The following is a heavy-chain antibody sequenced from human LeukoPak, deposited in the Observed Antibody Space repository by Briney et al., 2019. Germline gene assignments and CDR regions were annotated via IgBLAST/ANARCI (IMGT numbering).Heavy chain of an antibody. CDR2: VNPNSGNT. J-gene: IGHJ4*02. Sequence: ASVKVSCKASGYTFTNYGFSRVRQATGQGLEWMGWVNPNSGNTGYAQKFQGRVTMTMDPSISTAYMELSSLRSEDTAVYYCARRSDDYDSSAYYHWGQGTLVTVSS. D-gene: IGHD3-22*01. CDR1: GYTFTNYG. CDR3: ARRSDDYDSSAYYH. V-gene: IGHV1-8*02.